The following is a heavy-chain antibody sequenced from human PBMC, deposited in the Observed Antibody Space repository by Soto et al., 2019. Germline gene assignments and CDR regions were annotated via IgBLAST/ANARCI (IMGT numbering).Heavy chain of an antibody. J-gene: IGHJ4*02. V-gene: IGHV3-30-3*01. D-gene: IGHD1-26*01. CDR3: ARDPVLGSPDYFDF. Sequence: GGSLRLSCAASGFTFSSYVMHWVRQAPGKGLEWVAVITHDGNTKKYAASVKGRFTIARDNSGNTLYLQMNSLSPEDVGVYYCARDPVLGSPDYFDFWGRGTLVTVSS. CDR2: ITHDGNTK. CDR1: GFTFSSYV.